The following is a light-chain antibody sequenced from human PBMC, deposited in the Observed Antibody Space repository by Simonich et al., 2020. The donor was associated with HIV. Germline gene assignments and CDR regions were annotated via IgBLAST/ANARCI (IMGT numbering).Light chain of an antibody. CDR1: SSDVGGYSY. CDR2: DVT. J-gene: IGLJ2*01. CDR3: SSYTSFTVV. V-gene: IGLV2-14*01. Sequence: QSALTQPASVSGSPGQSITISCTGTSSDVGGYSYVSWYQQHPGKAPKLMLYDVTKRPSGVSNRFSAAKSGNTASLTISGLQAEDEADYYCSSYTSFTVVFGGGTKLTVL.